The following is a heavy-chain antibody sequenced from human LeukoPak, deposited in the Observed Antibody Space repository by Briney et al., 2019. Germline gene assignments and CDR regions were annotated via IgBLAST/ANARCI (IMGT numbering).Heavy chain of an antibody. J-gene: IGHJ6*02. CDR2: INPNSGGT. CDR1: GYTFTGYY. Sequence: ASVKVSCKASGYTFTGYYMHWVRQAPGQGLEWMGWINPNSGGTNYAQKFQGWVTMTRDTSISTAYMELSRLRSDDTAVYYCARDYPNYYDSSGVYGMDVWGQGTTVTVSS. D-gene: IGHD3-22*01. CDR3: ARDYPNYYDSSGVYGMDV. V-gene: IGHV1-2*04.